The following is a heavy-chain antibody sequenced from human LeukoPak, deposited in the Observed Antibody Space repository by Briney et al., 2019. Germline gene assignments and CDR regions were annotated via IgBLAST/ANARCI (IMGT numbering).Heavy chain of an antibody. CDR3: ARAEKVERATLTFNWVRPERRYYSGLDV. CDR1: GVPFSNYC. CDR2: IDHDGDA. D-gene: IGHD1-14*01. J-gene: IGHJ6*02. V-gene: IGHV4-34*01. Sequence: DPSETLSLTCAIHGVPFSNYCWSWIRQSPGRELEWSVDIDHDGDATHNPSLRSRIGTAIDTSKNQFSLRLNSVTAADTAVYYCARAEKVERATLTFNWVRPERRYYSGLDVRGQGSAVIVSS.